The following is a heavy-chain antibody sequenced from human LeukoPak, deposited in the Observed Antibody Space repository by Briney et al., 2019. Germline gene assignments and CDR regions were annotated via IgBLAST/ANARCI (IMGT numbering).Heavy chain of an antibody. Sequence: PGGSLRLSCAASGFTFSSYGMHWVRQAPGKGLEWVAVISYDGSNKYYADSVKGRFTISRDNSKNTLYLQMNSLRAEDTAVYYCAGGGELPAYWGQGTLVTVSS. J-gene: IGHJ4*02. V-gene: IGHV3-30*03. CDR2: ISYDGSNK. CDR3: AGGGELPAY. CDR1: GFTFSSYG. D-gene: IGHD1-26*01.